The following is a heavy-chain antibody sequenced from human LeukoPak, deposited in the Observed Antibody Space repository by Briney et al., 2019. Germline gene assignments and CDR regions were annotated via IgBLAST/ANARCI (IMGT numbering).Heavy chain of an antibody. J-gene: IGHJ5*02. Sequence: GGSLRLSCAASGFTFSSYSMNWVRQAPGKGLEWVSSISSSSYIYYADSVKGRFTISRDKAKNSLYLQMNSLRAEDTAVYYCARADSYGDSDWFDPWGQGTLVTVSS. D-gene: IGHD4-17*01. V-gene: IGHV3-21*01. CDR1: GFTFSSYS. CDR3: ARADSYGDSDWFDP. CDR2: ISSSSYI.